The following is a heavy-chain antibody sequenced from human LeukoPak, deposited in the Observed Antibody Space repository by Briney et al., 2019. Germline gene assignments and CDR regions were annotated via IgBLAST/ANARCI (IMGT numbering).Heavy chain of an antibody. CDR2: INPNSGVT. D-gene: IGHD6-13*01. Sequence: ASGKVSCKASGYTFTGYYIHWVRQAPGQRLEWMGWINPNSGVTNYAQKLQGRVTMTRDTSISTAYMELGRLRSDDTAVYYCARVASSPTWFDPWSQGTLVTVSS. J-gene: IGHJ5*02. CDR3: ARVASSPTWFDP. CDR1: GYTFTGYY. V-gene: IGHV1-2*02.